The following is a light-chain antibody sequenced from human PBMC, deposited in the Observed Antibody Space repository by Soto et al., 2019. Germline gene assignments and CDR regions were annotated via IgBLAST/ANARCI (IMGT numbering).Light chain of an antibody. Sequence: QSVLTQPASVSGSPGQSITISCTGTTSDVGGYSFVSWYQQYPGKAPKLMIYEVSNRPSGVSNRFSGSKSGNTASLTISGLRAEDEADYYCSSFTSWNTLVFGGGTKVTVL. J-gene: IGLJ3*02. CDR1: TSDVGGYSF. V-gene: IGLV2-14*01. CDR2: EVS. CDR3: SSFTSWNTLV.